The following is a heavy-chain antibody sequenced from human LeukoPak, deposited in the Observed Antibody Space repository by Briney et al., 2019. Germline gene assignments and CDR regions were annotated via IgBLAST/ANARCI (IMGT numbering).Heavy chain of an antibody. CDR1: GGSISSDDYY. Sequence: PSETLSLTCTVSGGSISSDDYYWSWIRQPPGKGLEWIGYIYYSGSTYYNPSLKSRVTISVDTSKNQFSLKLSSVTAADTAVYYCAREAPQLRLFDYWGQGTLVTVSS. V-gene: IGHV4-30-4*08. D-gene: IGHD2-2*01. J-gene: IGHJ4*02. CDR3: AREAPQLRLFDY. CDR2: IYYSGST.